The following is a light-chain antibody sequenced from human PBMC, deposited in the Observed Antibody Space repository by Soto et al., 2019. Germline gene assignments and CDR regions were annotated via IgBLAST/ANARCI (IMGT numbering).Light chain of an antibody. CDR1: SSDVGGYGY. CDR3: YSYAGSYTFYV. CDR2: DVN. Sequence: QSVLTQPASVSGSPGQSITISCTGTSSDVGGYGYVSWYQQHPGKAPKLMIYDVNNRPSGVPNRFSGSKSGNTASLTISGLQAEDEADYYCYSYAGSYTFYVFGTGTKVTVL. J-gene: IGLJ1*01. V-gene: IGLV2-14*01.